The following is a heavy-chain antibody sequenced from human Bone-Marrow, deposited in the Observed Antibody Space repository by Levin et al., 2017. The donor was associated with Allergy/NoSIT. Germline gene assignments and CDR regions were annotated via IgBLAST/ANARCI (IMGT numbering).Heavy chain of an antibody. CDR1: GFTFSNFV. J-gene: IGHJ4*02. D-gene: IGHD1-26*01. Sequence: PGGSLRLSCAASGFTFSNFVMTWVRQAPGKGLEWVSSIYGSGDVTSYADSVKGRFTISRDNSKNTLYLQMNGLRAEDTAIYNCAKIQNSGTLDMYFDSWGQGTLVTVSS. V-gene: IGHV3-23*01. CDR3: AKIQNSGTLDMYFDS. CDR2: IYGSGDVT.